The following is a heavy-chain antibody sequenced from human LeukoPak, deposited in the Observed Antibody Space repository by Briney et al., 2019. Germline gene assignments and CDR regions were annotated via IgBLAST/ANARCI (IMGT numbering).Heavy chain of an antibody. CDR1: GFAFRSYT. CDR2: INGGSSYI. J-gene: IGHJ4*02. V-gene: IGHV3-21*01. CDR3: ARGGRFLEY. D-gene: IGHD3-3*01. Sequence: GGSLRLSCAASGFAFRSYTMNWVRRAPGKGLEWVSSINGGSSYIYYADSVKGRFTISGDNTKNSLSLQMNNLRAEDTAVYYCARGGRFLEYWGQGTLVTVSS.